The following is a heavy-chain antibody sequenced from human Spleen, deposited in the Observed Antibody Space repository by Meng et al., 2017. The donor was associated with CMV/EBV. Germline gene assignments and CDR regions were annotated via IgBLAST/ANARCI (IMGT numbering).Heavy chain of an antibody. J-gene: IGHJ4*02. D-gene: IGHD3-3*01. V-gene: IGHV4-34*01. CDR2: INHSGST. CDR3: ARGSYDFWSGYPMYYFDY. Sequence: SETLSLTCAVYGGSFSGYYWSWIRQPPGKGLEWIGEINHSGSTNYNPSHKSRVPISVDTSKNQFSLKLSSVTAADTAVYYCARGSYDFWSGYPMYYFDYWGQGTLVTVSS. CDR1: GGSFSGYY.